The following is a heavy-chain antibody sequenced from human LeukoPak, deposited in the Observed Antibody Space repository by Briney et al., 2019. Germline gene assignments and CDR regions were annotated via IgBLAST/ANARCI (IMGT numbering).Heavy chain of an antibody. CDR1: GYTFTGYY. J-gene: IGHJ6*03. CDR3: ARTGEAGTFLYYYMDV. Sequence: ASVKVSCKASGYTFTGYYMHWVRQAPGQGLEWMGWINPNSGGTNYAQKFQGRVTMTRDTSISTAYMELSRLRSEDTAVYYCARTGEAGTFLYYYMDVWGKGTTVTVSS. V-gene: IGHV1-2*02. D-gene: IGHD6-19*01. CDR2: INPNSGGT.